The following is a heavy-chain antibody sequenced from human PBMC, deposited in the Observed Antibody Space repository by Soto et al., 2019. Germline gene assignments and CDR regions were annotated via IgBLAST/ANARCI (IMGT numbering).Heavy chain of an antibody. V-gene: IGHV5-51*01. Sequence: GESLKISCKGSGYSFTSYCIGWVRQMPGKGLEWMGIIHPSDFDTRYSPSFQGQVTISADKSISTAYLQWSSLKASDTAMYYCARLKQQLYYYYYGMDVWGQGTTVTSP. D-gene: IGHD6-13*01. CDR1: GYSFTSYC. J-gene: IGHJ6*02. CDR3: ARLKQQLYYYYYGMDV. CDR2: IHPSDFDT.